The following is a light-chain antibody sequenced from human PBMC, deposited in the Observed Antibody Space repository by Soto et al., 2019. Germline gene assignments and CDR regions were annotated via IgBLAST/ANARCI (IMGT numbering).Light chain of an antibody. CDR2: DVS. J-gene: IGLJ1*01. V-gene: IGLV2-11*01. CDR1: SSDVGGYNY. CDR3: CSYAGSPSYV. Sequence: QSVLTQPRSVSGSPGQSVTISCTGTSSDVGGYNYVSWYQQHPGKAPKLMIYDVSKRPSGVPDRFSGSKSGNTASLTISGLQAEEEADYFCCSYAGSPSYVFGTGPKVNVL.